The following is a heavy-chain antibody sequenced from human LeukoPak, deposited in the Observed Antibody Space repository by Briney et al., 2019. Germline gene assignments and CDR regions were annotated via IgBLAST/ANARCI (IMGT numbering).Heavy chain of an antibody. CDR1: GYMFTDYG. V-gene: IGHV1-18*01. CDR3: ARDYEGATRRDLFDP. Sequence: ASVTVSYTASGYMFTDYGIRWVGPARGQGGEWMGWIGTYDGDTNFARRVEGRVTLTIDTSTNTVYMELRGLRSDHTAMYYCARDYEGATRRDLFDPWGQGTLVTVSS. CDR2: IGTYDGDT. D-gene: IGHD1-26*01. J-gene: IGHJ5*02.